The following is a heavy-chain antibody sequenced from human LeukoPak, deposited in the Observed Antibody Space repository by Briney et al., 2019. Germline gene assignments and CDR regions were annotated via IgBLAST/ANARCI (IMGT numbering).Heavy chain of an antibody. D-gene: IGHD2-8*02. CDR2: IYYSGST. J-gene: IGHJ5*02. V-gene: IGHV4-39*07. CDR3: ARDWSKDGDSWWFDP. CDR1: GGSISSSSYY. Sequence: SETLSLTCTVSGGSISSSSYYWGWIRQPPGKGLEWIGSIYYSGSTYYNPSLKSRVTISVDTSKNQFSLKLSSVTAADTAVYYCARDWSKDGDSWWFDPWGQGTLVTVSS.